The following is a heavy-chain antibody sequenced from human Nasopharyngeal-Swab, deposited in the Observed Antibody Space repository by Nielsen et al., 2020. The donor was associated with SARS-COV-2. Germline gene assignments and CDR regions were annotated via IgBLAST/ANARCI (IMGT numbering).Heavy chain of an antibody. Sequence: SETLSLTCTVSGGSISSYYWSWIRQPPGKGLEWIGYMHHSGSTNYNPSLKSRVTTSVDTSKNQFSMKLTSVTAADTAVYYCARHGGMGEYYYYGMDVWAQGTTFTVSS. J-gene: IGHJ6*02. D-gene: IGHD2/OR15-2a*01. CDR3: ARHGGMGEYYYYGMDV. CDR2: MHHSGST. CDR1: GGSISSYY. V-gene: IGHV4-59*08.